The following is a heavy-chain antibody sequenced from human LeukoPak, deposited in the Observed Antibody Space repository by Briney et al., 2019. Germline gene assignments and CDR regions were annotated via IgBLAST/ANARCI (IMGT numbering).Heavy chain of an antibody. Sequence: GGSLRLSCAASGFTFSSYWMSWVRQAPGKGLEWVTNIKQDGSETYYLDSVKGRFTISKDNAKNSLYLQMNSLRAEDTALYHCARNNGMDVWGQGTTVIVSS. V-gene: IGHV3-7*03. CDR2: IKQDGSET. CDR3: ARNNGMDV. CDR1: GFTFSSYW. J-gene: IGHJ6*02.